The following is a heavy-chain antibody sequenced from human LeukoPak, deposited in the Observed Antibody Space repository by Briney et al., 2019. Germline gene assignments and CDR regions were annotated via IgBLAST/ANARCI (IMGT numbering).Heavy chain of an antibody. CDR1: GFTFSSYS. D-gene: IGHD6-13*01. CDR3: ARDASLSAAAGTLDY. J-gene: IGHJ4*02. V-gene: IGHV3-21*01. Sequence: GGSLRLSCAASGFTFSSYSMNWVRQAPGKGLEWVSSISSCSSYIYYADSVKGRFTISRDNAKNSLYLQMNSLRAEDTAVYYCARDASLSAAAGTLDYWGQGTLVTVSS. CDR2: ISSCSSYI.